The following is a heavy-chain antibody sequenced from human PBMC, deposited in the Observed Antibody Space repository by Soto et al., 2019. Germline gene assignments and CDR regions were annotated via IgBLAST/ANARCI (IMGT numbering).Heavy chain of an antibody. D-gene: IGHD6-6*01. V-gene: IGHV5-51*01. Sequence: PGESLKISCKGSGYTFTDYWIGWVRQLPGKGLEWMGIIYPGDSDTIYSPSFQGQVTFSADKSISTAYLQWTSLKASDTAIYYCSKFKYSTSVRYLQHWGQGTPVTVS. CDR3: SKFKYSTSVRYLQH. CDR2: IYPGDSDT. CDR1: GYTFTDYW. J-gene: IGHJ1*01.